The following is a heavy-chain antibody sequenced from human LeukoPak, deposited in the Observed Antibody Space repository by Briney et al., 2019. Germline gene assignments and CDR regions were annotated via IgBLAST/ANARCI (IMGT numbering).Heavy chain of an antibody. D-gene: IGHD3-10*01. J-gene: IGHJ3*02. Sequence: PSETLSLTCAVYGGSFSGYYWSWIRQPLGKGLEWIGEINHSGSTNYNPSLKSRVTISVDTSKNQFSLKLSSVTAADTAVYYCARDEAHPNTYYYGSGSYYARLDIWGQGTMVTVSS. CDR2: INHSGST. CDR3: ARDEAHPNTYYYGSGSYYARLDI. V-gene: IGHV4-34*01. CDR1: GGSFSGYY.